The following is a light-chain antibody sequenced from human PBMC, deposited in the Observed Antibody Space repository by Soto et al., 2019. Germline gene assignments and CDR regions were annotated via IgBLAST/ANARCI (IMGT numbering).Light chain of an antibody. V-gene: IGLV1-51*02. J-gene: IGLJ2*01. CDR1: SSNIGNNY. Sequence: QSVFTQPPSVSAAPGQKVTISFSGSSSNIGNNYVSWYQQLPGAAPKLLIYENYERPSGIPDRFSGSKSGTSATLDITGLQTGDEADYYCGAWDNSLTGGVFGGGTKLTVL. CDR3: GAWDNSLTGGV. CDR2: ENY.